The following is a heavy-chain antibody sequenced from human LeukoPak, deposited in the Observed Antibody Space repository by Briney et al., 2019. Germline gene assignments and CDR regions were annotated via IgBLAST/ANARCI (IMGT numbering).Heavy chain of an antibody. CDR3: AREGARWEPSFSAFDI. D-gene: IGHD1-26*01. J-gene: IGHJ3*02. CDR2: IYYSGST. V-gene: IGHV4-59*01. CDR1: GGSISGYY. Sequence: SSETLSLTCTVSGGSISGYYWSWIRQPPGKGLEWIGYIYYSGSTSYNPSLKSRVTISVDTSKNQFSLKLSSVTAADTAVYYCAREGARWEPSFSAFDIWGQGTMVTVSS.